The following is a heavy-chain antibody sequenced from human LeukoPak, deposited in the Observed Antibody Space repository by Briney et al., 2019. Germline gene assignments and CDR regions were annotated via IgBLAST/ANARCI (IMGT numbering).Heavy chain of an antibody. CDR1: GFTFSSYA. CDR2: ISYDGSNK. V-gene: IGHV3-30-3*01. CDR3: ARELSHWQQLLWYYFDY. D-gene: IGHD2-2*01. J-gene: IGHJ4*02. Sequence: GGSLRLSCAASGFTFSSYAMHWVRQAPGKGLEWVAVISYDGSNKYYADSVKGRLTISRDNSKNTLYLQMNSLRAEDTAVYYCARELSHWQQLLWYYFDYWGQGTLVTVSS.